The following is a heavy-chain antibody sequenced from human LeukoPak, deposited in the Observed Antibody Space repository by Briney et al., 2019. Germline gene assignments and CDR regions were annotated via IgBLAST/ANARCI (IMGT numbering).Heavy chain of an antibody. Sequence: GGSLRLSCAASGFTFRSYWMRWVRQAPGKGLEWVANIKQDGSEKNYVDSVKGRFTISRDNAKNSLYLQMNSLRAEDTAVYYCTSGLELDYWGQGTLVTVSS. J-gene: IGHJ4*02. V-gene: IGHV3-7*03. CDR3: TSGLELDY. CDR1: GFTFRSYW. CDR2: IKQDGSEK.